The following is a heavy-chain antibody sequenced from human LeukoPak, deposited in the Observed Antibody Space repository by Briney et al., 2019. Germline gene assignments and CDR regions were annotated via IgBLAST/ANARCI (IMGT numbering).Heavy chain of an antibody. CDR3: ARHEGSYYDKSGYTFDY. J-gene: IGHJ4*02. CDR1: GDSISSGGYY. CDR2: IHYSGNT. Sequence: PSETLSLTCAVSGDSISSGGYYWGWIRQPPGKGLEWIGSIHYSGNTYYNPSLKSRVSISVDTSKNQFSLKVNSVTAADRAVYYCARHEGSYYDKSGYTFDYWGQGTLVTVSS. D-gene: IGHD3-22*01. V-gene: IGHV4-39*01.